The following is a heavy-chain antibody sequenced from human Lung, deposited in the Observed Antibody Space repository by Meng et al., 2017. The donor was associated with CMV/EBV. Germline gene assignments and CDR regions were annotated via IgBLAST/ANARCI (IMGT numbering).Heavy chain of an antibody. Sequence: CIGIDTYFSGLSRLPPGKRLEWVGSFRCSRGTYSDSSLPSRLTVSFDTSKDQFSLRLTSVAAADTAVYYCVRGLYYLAGDGYYYDFWGPGTLVTVSS. CDR1: CIGIDTYF. D-gene: IGHD2-21*01. V-gene: IGHV4-30-4*01. CDR2: FRCSRGT. J-gene: IGHJ4*02. CDR3: VRGLYYLAGDGYYYDF.